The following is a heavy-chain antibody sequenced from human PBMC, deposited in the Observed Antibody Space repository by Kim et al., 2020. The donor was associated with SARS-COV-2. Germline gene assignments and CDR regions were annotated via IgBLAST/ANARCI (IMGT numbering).Heavy chain of an antibody. CDR1: GFTFSSYS. J-gene: IGHJ2*01. Sequence: GGSLRLSCAASGFTFSSYSMNWVRQAPGKGLEWVSYISSSSSTIYYADSVKGRFTISRDNAKNSLYLQMNSLRAEDTAVYYCARDRGSGWYSLYWYFDLWGRGTLVTVSS. D-gene: IGHD6-19*01. CDR2: ISSSSSTI. CDR3: ARDRGSGWYSLYWYFDL. V-gene: IGHV3-48*04.